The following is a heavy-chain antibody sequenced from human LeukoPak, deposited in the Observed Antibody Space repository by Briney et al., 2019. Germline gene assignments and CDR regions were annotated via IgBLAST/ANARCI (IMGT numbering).Heavy chain of an antibody. Sequence: GGSLRLSCTASGFTFGDYAMSWVRQAPRKGLAWVGFIRSKAYDGITEYAASVKVRLTISRDDSKSIAYLQMNSLKTEDTAVYYCTRDGGSYNYWGQGTLVTVSS. J-gene: IGHJ4*02. D-gene: IGHD1-26*01. V-gene: IGHV3-49*04. CDR3: TRDGGSYNY. CDR1: GFTFGDYA. CDR2: IRSKAYDGIT.